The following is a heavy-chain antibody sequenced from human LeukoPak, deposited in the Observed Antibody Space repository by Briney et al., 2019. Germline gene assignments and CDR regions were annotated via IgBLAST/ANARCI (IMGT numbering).Heavy chain of an antibody. V-gene: IGHV3-48*03. Sequence: PGGSLRLSCAASGFTFSSYEMNWVRQAPGKGLEWVSYISSSGSTIYYADSVKGRFTISRDNAKNSLYLQMNSLRAEDTAVYYCARVVIKKYYMDVWGKGTTVTISS. CDR2: ISSSGSTI. CDR3: ARVVIKKYYMDV. J-gene: IGHJ6*03. D-gene: IGHD3-22*01. CDR1: GFTFSSYE.